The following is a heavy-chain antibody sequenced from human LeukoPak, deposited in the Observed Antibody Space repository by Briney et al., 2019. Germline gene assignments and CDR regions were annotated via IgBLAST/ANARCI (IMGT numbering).Heavy chain of an antibody. D-gene: IGHD6-19*01. CDR3: ARDPGLGYRSGWYQDYFDY. CDR1: GFTFTEFA. Sequence: GGSLRLSCAASGFTFTEFAMTWVRQAPGKGLEWVSYISGSGRNIYYADSVKGRFTISRDNSKNTLSLQMNSLRGDDTAVFYCARDPGLGYRSGWYQDYFDYWGQGTLVTVSS. J-gene: IGHJ4*02. V-gene: IGHV3-48*01. CDR2: ISGSGRNI.